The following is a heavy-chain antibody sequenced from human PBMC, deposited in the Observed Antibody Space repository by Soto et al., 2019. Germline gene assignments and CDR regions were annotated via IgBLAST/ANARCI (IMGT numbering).Heavy chain of an antibody. CDR2: ITYNGSNK. J-gene: IGHJ6*02. CDR3: ARTYVYMVRGVIVYYYYGMDV. D-gene: IGHD3-10*01. CDR1: GFTFSSYA. V-gene: IGHV3-30-3*01. Sequence: GGSLRLSCAASGFTFSSYAMNWVRQAPGKGLEWVAFITYNGSNKYYADSVKGRFTISRDNAKNTLYLQMNSLRAEDTAVYYCARTYVYMVRGVIVYYYYGMDVWGQGNTVTVSS.